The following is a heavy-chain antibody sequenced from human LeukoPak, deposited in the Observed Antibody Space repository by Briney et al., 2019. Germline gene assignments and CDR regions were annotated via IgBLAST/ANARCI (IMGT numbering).Heavy chain of an antibody. V-gene: IGHV4-30-2*01. D-gene: IGHD6-6*01. CDR1: GGSFSGYS. Sequence: SETLSLTCAVYGGSFSGYSWSWIRQPPGKGLEWIGYIYHSGSTYYNPSLKSRVTISVDRSKNQFSLKLSSVTAADTAVYYCARGGGAAPPDYWGQGTLVTVSS. CDR3: ARGGGAAPPDY. CDR2: IYHSGST. J-gene: IGHJ4*02.